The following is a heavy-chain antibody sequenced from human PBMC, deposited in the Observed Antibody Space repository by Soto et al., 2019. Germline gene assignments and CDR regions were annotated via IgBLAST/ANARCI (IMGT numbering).Heavy chain of an antibody. CDR3: ARDYDSSGDY. Sequence: QLQLQESGPGLVKPSETLSLTCTVSGGSISTSSYYWGWIRQPPGKGLEWIGSIYYSGSTYYNPSLKSRVTISVDTSKNQFPLKPSSVTAADTAVYYCARDYDSSGDYWGQGTLVTVSS. CDR1: GGSISTSSYY. CDR2: IYYSGST. J-gene: IGHJ4*02. V-gene: IGHV4-39*01. D-gene: IGHD3-22*01.